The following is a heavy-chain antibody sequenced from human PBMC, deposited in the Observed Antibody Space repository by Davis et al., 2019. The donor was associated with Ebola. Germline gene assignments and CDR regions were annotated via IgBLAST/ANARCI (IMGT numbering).Heavy chain of an antibody. V-gene: IGHV3-23*01. J-gene: IGHJ3*02. CDR1: GFTFRSYA. Sequence: PGGSLRLSCAASGFTFRSYAMSWVRQAPGKGLEWVSAISGSGGSTYYADSVKGRFTISRDNSKNTLYLQMSSLRAEDTAVYYCVKDRVTIYEGAFDIWGQGTMVTVSS. CDR2: ISGSGGST. D-gene: IGHD3-3*01. CDR3: VKDRVTIYEGAFDI.